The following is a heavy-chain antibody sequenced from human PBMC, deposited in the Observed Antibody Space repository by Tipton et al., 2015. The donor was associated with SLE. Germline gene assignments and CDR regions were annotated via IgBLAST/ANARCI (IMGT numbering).Heavy chain of an antibody. CDR2: IYSGGNP. J-gene: IGHJ6*03. V-gene: IGHV4-59*13. Sequence: GLVKPSETLSLTCTVSGGSITTDYWSWIRQPPGKRLEWIGYIYSGGNPSYNPSLESRLTISLDTSQNQFSLKVTSATAADTAVYYCARIRSLDSGGLDMDVWGEGTTVTVSS. D-gene: IGHD3-10*01. CDR3: ARIRSLDSGGLDMDV. CDR1: GGSITTDY.